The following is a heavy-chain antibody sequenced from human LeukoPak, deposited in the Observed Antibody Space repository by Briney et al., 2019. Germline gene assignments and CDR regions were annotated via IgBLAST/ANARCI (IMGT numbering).Heavy chain of an antibody. J-gene: IGHJ5*02. Sequence: PSETLSLTCTVSGGSISSSSYYWGWIRQPPGKGLEWIGSIYYSGTTYYNASLKSRVTISVDTSKNQFFLKLSSVTAADTAVYYCARHEKLMVYAIWFDPWGQGTLVTVSS. V-gene: IGHV4-39*01. CDR2: IYYSGTT. CDR3: ARHEKLMVYAIWFDP. CDR1: GGSISSSSYY. D-gene: IGHD2-8*01.